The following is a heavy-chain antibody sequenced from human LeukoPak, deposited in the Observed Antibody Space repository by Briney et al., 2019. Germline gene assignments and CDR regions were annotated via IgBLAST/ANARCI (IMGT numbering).Heavy chain of an antibody. Sequence: ASVKVSCKASGYTFTSYGISWVRQAPGQGLEWMGWISAYNGNTNYARKLQGRVTMTTDTSTSTAYMELRSLRSDDTAVYYCARENYDILTGFPSPYGMDVWGQGTTVTVSS. D-gene: IGHD3-9*01. CDR3: ARENYDILTGFPSPYGMDV. J-gene: IGHJ6*02. CDR1: GYTFTSYG. CDR2: ISAYNGNT. V-gene: IGHV1-18*01.